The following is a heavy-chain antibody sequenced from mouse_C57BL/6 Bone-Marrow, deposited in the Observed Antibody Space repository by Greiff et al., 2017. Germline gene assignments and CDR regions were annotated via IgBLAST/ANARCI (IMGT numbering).Heavy chain of an antibody. CDR3: ARDDWYFDV. CDR1: GSTFGTYG. Sequence: ELQVGKPGGNLLNPGGSLNFSFAPSGSTFGTYGMSWFPRTPDKGLGWVATVGSGGSYTYYPDSVKGRFTISRDNAKNTLYLQMSSLKSEDTAMYYCARDDWYFDVWGTGTTVTVSS. V-gene: IGHV5-6*01. J-gene: IGHJ1*03. CDR2: VGSGGSYT.